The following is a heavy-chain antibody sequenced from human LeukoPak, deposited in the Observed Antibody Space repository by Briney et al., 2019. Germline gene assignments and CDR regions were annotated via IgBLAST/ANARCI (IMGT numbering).Heavy chain of an antibody. Sequence: GSLRLSCAASGFTFSSYSMNWVRQAPGKGLEWVSYISSSSSTIYYADSVKGRFTISRDNAKNSLYLQMNSLRAEDTAVYYCASQGDWSRFDPWGQGTLVTVSS. J-gene: IGHJ5*02. CDR3: ASQGDWSRFDP. CDR2: ISSSSSTI. D-gene: IGHD3-9*01. V-gene: IGHV3-48*04. CDR1: GFTFSSYS.